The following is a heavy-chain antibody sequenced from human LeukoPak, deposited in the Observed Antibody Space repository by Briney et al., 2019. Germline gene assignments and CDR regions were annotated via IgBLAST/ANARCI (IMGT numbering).Heavy chain of an antibody. D-gene: IGHD6-19*01. Sequence: RGGSLRLSCAPSGFTFSRHGMHWVRQAPGKGLEWVAVISYDGSNKYYADSVKGRFTISRDNSKNTLYLQMNSLRAEDTAVYYCARDKSSGAVAGTIQSWGQGTLVTVSS. CDR2: ISYDGSNK. J-gene: IGHJ4*02. CDR1: GFTFSRHG. CDR3: ARDKSSGAVAGTIQS. V-gene: IGHV3-30*03.